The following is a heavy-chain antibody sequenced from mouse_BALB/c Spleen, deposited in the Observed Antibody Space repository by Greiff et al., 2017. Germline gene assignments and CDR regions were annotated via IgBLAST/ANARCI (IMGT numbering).Heavy chain of an antibody. CDR2: ISYSGST. V-gene: IGHV3-8*02. Sequence: EVKLVESGPSLVKPSQTLSLTCSVTGDSITSGYWNWIRKFPGNKLEYMGYISYSGSTYYNPSLKSRISTTRDTSKNQYYLQLNSVTTEDTATYYCARSYGSSFPAWFAYWGQGTLVTVSA. CDR1: GDSITSGY. CDR3: ARSYGSSFPAWFAY. D-gene: IGHD1-1*01. J-gene: IGHJ3*01.